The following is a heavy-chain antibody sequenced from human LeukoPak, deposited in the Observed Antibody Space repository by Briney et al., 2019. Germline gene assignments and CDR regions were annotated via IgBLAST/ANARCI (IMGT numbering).Heavy chain of an antibody. J-gene: IGHJ4*02. Sequence: SETLSLTCTVSGGSISSGGYYWSWIRQHPGKGLEWIGYIYYSGSTNYNPSLKSRVTISVDTSKNQFSLKLSSMTAADTAVYYCARIVRYYYDSSGPWEVGYFDYWGQGTLVTVSS. D-gene: IGHD3-22*01. V-gene: IGHV4-61*08. CDR1: GGSISSGGYY. CDR2: IYYSGST. CDR3: ARIVRYYYDSSGPWEVGYFDY.